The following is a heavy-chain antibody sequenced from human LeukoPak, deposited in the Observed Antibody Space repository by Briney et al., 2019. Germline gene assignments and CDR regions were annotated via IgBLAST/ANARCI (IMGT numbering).Heavy chain of an antibody. V-gene: IGHV3-7*03. CDR3: TRVFGGYDVSDY. J-gene: IGHJ4*02. Sequence: PGGSLRLSCAASEFMFSSFWMSWVRQAPGKGLEWVANIKSDGSQKYYVDSVEGRFTISRDNAKNSLYLQMDSLGVDDTAVYYCTRVFGGYDVSDYWGQGTLVTVSS. CDR1: EFMFSSFW. D-gene: IGHD3-3*01. CDR2: IKSDGSQK.